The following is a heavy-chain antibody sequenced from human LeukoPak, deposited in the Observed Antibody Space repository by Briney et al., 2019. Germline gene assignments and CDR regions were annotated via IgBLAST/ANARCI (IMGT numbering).Heavy chain of an antibody. D-gene: IGHD3-10*01. V-gene: IGHV3-73*01. Sequence: GGSLRLSCAASGFTFSSYGMSWVRQASGKGLEWVGRIRSKANNYATAYAASVEGRFTISRDDSKSTAYLQMNSLKTEDTAVYYCTRLTGADVFDIWGQGTMVTVSS. CDR2: IRSKANNYAT. CDR3: TRLTGADVFDI. J-gene: IGHJ3*02. CDR1: GFTFSSYG.